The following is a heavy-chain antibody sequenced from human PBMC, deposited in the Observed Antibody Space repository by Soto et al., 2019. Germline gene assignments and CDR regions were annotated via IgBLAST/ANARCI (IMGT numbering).Heavy chain of an antibody. V-gene: IGHV1-18*01. CDR3: ARERGYGDYDSGY. Sequence: QFQLVKSGDDVKKPGGSVKVSCQASGYTFTSYGISWVRQAPGQGLEWVGWLSAYNGNTNNAQKLQGRVTMTTDTSTSTAYMELRSLKSDDTAVYYRARERGYGDYDSGYWGQGTLVTVSS. CDR2: LSAYNGNT. CDR1: GYTFTSYG. J-gene: IGHJ4*02. D-gene: IGHD4-17*01.